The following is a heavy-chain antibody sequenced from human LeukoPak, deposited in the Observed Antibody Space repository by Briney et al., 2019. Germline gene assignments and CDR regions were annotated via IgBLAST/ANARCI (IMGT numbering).Heavy chain of an antibody. J-gene: IGHJ4*02. D-gene: IGHD3-22*01. CDR3: ARVLYYYDSSGYPFDY. CDR1: GGTFSSYA. CDR2: IIPIFGTA. Sequence: ASVKVSCKASGGTFSSYAISWVRQAPGQGLEWMGGIIPIFGTANYAQKFQGRVTITADESTSTAYMELSSLRSEDTAVYYCARVLYYYDSSGYPFDYWGQGTLVTVSS. V-gene: IGHV1-69*13.